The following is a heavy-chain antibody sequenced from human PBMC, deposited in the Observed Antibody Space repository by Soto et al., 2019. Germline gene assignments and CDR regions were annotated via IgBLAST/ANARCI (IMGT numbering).Heavy chain of an antibody. CDR1: GYTFNRHD. Sequence: QVQLVQSGAEVQKSGASVRISCKASGYTFNRHDINWVRQATGQGPEWIGWMNPNSGNTGYAQKFQGRVTMTRDSSITTAYMDLSSLTSEDTAIYYCAREGLYGSSQDNTFDIWGQGTMVTVSS. CDR2: MNPNSGNT. CDR3: AREGLYGSSQDNTFDI. V-gene: IGHV1-8*01. J-gene: IGHJ3*02. D-gene: IGHD6-19*01.